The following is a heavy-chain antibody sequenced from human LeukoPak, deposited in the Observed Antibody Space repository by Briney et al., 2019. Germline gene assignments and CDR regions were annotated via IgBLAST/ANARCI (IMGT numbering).Heavy chain of an antibody. CDR1: GYTFTGYY. CDR3: ARDLGMVRGSFDY. CDR2: INPNSGGT. V-gene: IGHV1-2*04. Sequence: GASVKVSCKASGYTFTGYYMHWVRQAPGQGLEWMGWINPNSGGTNYAQKFQGWVTMTRDTSISTAYMELSRLRSDDTAVYYCARDLGMVRGSFDYWGQGTLVTVSS. D-gene: IGHD3-10*01. J-gene: IGHJ4*02.